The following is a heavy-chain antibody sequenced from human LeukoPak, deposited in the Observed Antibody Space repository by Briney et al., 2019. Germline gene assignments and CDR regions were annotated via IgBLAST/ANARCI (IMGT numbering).Heavy chain of an antibody. D-gene: IGHD5-12*01. J-gene: IGHJ3*02. CDR3: TTEYSVFAFDI. V-gene: IGHV3-11*01. CDR1: GFTFSDYY. Sequence: PGGSLRLSCAASGFTFSDYYMTWIRQAPGKGLEWVSYISYSGSSIYYADSVKGRFTISRDDSKNTLYLQMNSLKTEDTAVYYCTTEYSVFAFDIWGQGTMVTVSS. CDR2: ISYSGSSI.